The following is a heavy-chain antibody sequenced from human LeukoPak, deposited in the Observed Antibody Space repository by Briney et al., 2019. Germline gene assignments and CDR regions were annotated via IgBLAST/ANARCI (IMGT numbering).Heavy chain of an antibody. Sequence: PGGSLRLSCAASGFTFSSYAMSWVRQAPGKGLEWVSAISGRGGSTYYADSVKGRFTLSRDNSKNTLYLQMNSLRAEDTAVYYCAKRLAGTTYYYFDYWGQGTLVTVSS. CDR2: ISGRGGST. J-gene: IGHJ4*02. V-gene: IGHV3-23*01. CDR1: GFTFSSYA. CDR3: AKRLAGTTYYYFDY. D-gene: IGHD1-1*01.